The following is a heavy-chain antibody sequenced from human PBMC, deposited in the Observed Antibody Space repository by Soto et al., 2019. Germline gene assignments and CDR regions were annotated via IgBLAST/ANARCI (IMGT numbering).Heavy chain of an antibody. CDR1: GYTFTSYG. D-gene: IGHD6-13*01. CDR3: AWSGSIAAAGHFDY. Sequence: ASVKVSCKASGYTFTSYGITWVRQAPGQGLEWMGWISAYNGNTSYAQKFQGRVTMTRDTSTSTVYMELSSLRSEDTAVYYCAWSGSIAAAGHFDYWGQGTLVPVSS. CDR2: ISAYNGNT. J-gene: IGHJ4*02. V-gene: IGHV1-18*01.